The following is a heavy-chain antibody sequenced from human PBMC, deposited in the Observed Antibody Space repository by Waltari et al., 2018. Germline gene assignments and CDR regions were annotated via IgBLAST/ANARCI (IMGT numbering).Heavy chain of an antibody. J-gene: IGHJ4*02. D-gene: IGHD3-10*01. Sequence: QVQLQESGPGLVKPSETLSLTCTVSGGSISSYYWSWIRQPPGQGLEWIGYSYTSGRTNDNPSLQSRVTISVDTSKNQFSLKLSSVTAADTAVYYCARVLWFGEWIWVFDYWGQGTLVTVSS. CDR1: GGSISSYY. CDR2: SYTSGRT. V-gene: IGHV4-4*09. CDR3: ARVLWFGEWIWVFDY.